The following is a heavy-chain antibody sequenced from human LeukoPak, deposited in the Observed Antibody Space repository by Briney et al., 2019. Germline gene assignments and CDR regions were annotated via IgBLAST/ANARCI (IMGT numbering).Heavy chain of an antibody. J-gene: IGHJ6*02. CDR1: GFTFSGSA. Sequence: PGGSLRLSCAASGFTFSGSAMHWVRQASGKGLEWVGRIRSKANSYVTAYAASVNGRFIISRDDSRNTAYLQMNSLQTEDTAVYYCTRHSDKYCSGAGCYVYNFYGMDVWGQGTTVTVSS. V-gene: IGHV3-73*01. CDR3: TRHSDKYCSGAGCYVYNFYGMDV. D-gene: IGHD2-15*01. CDR2: IRSKANSYVT.